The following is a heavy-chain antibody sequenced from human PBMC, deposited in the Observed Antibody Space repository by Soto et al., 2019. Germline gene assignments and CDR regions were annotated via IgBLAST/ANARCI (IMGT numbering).Heavy chain of an antibody. D-gene: IGHD2-15*01. CDR2: IMPIFRAP. Sequence: QVQLVQSGAEVKKPGSSVKVSCKASGGAFSDYAFSWVRQAPGQGLEWLGGIMPIFRAPDYAQKFQGRVTITADEFTRTAYMGMNSLRSEDPAVYYCASWLKGPDIGNYYYGMDVWGQGTTVTVS. CDR3: ASWLKGPDIGNYYYGMDV. CDR1: GGAFSDYA. V-gene: IGHV1-69*12. J-gene: IGHJ6*02.